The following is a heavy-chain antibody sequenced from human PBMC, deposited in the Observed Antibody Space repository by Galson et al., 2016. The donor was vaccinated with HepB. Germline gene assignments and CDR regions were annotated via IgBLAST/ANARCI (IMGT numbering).Heavy chain of an antibody. Sequence: PALVKPTQTLTLTCTFSGFSLRTSGGGVGWIRQPPGKALVWLALIYWNDDKRYSPSLKSRLTVTKDTPKNQVVLTITNVDPVDTGTYFCAHSLYGDYSGGWYFDVWGRGTLVTVSS. CDR3: AHSLYGDYSGGWYFDV. D-gene: IGHD4-17*01. J-gene: IGHJ2*01. V-gene: IGHV2-5*01. CDR1: GFSLRTSGGG. CDR2: IYWNDDK.